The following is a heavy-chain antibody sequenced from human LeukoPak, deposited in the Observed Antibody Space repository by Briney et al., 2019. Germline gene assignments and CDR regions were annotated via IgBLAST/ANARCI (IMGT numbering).Heavy chain of an antibody. J-gene: IGHJ5*02. CDR3: AKRVRDGFNTPIDL. CDR1: GFTLRNYA. V-gene: IGHV3-23*01. CDR2: ISYIDAET. D-gene: IGHD5-24*01. Sequence: GGSLRLSCAASGFTLRNYAMNWVRQAPGKGLEWVSGISYIDAETYYADSVKGRFTISSDNSRNTLHLQMNSLRAEDTAVYYYAKRVRDGFNTPIDLWGQGTLVTVSS.